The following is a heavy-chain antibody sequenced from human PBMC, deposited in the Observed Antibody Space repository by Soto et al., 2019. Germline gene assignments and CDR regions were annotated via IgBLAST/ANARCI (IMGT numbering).Heavy chain of an antibody. CDR2: IYKNGTT. D-gene: IGHD2-21*01. CDR3: ARGLYCGDECYFAY. J-gene: IGHJ4*02. CDR1: GGSISRNY. V-gene: IGHV4-4*07. Sequence: SETLSLTCSVFGGSISRNYWSWIRQPAGKGLEWIGRIYKNGTTDYNPSIESRVNMSVDPSKNRISLKLSSATAADTAIYYCARGLYCGDECYFAYWGQG.